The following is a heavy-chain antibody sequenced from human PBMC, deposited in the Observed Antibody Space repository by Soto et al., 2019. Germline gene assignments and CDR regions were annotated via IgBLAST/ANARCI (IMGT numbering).Heavy chain of an antibody. CDR1: GVTFCSHA. J-gene: IGHJ5*02. D-gene: IGHD2-2*01. CDR2: IIPIFGTA. CDR3: ARVLCCISTSCPRFNWFDP. Sequence: SVKVSRMASGVTFCSHAISWVRQAPGQGLVWMGGIIPIFGTANYAQKFQGRVTITADESTSTAYMELSSLRSEDTAVYYCARVLCCISTSCPRFNWFDPWGQGTLGTVSS. V-gene: IGHV1-69*13.